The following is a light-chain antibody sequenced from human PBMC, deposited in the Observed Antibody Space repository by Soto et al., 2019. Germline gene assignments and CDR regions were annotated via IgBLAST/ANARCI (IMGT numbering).Light chain of an antibody. CDR1: LTISSW. CDR2: AAT. V-gene: IGKV1-12*01. Sequence: DIQMTQSPASVSASVGDRVIITCRASLTISSWLAWYQQKPGKAPKLLIYAATNLEEGVPSRFSGSGSGTDFSLSVSGLQPEDFATYYCQQSYSIPVWTFGHGTKVDIK. J-gene: IGKJ1*01. CDR3: QQSYSIPVWT.